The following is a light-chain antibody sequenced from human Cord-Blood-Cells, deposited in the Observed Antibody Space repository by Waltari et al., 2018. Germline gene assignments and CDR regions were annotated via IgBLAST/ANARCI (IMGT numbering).Light chain of an antibody. V-gene: IGKV4-1*01. J-gene: IGKJ4*01. CDR1: QSVLYSSNNKNY. CDR3: QQYYSTPLT. CDR2: WAS. Sequence: DIVMTPSPDSLAVSLGERATIHCKSSQSVLYSSNNKNYLAWYQQKPGQPPKLLIYWASTRESGVPYRFSGSGSGTDFTLTISSLQAEDVAVYYCQQYYSTPLTFGGGTKVEIK.